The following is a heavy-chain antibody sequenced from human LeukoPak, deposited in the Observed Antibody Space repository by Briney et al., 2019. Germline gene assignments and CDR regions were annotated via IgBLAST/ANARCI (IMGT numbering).Heavy chain of an antibody. V-gene: IGHV1-8*01. CDR2: MNPNSGHT. CDR1: GYTFSSYY. J-gene: IGHJ4*02. Sequence: GASVKVSCKASGYTFSSYYIIWVRQASGQGLEWMGWMNPNSGHTGYEQKFQGRVTMTSSTSISTAYMELTSLTSEDSAVYYCARSLVGVRKRNDYWGQGTLVTVSS. D-gene: IGHD3-16*01. CDR3: ARSLVGVRKRNDY.